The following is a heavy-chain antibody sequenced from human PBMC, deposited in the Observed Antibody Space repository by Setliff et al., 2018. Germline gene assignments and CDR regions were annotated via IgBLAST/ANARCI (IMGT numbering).Heavy chain of an antibody. J-gene: IGHJ4*02. Sequence: GASVKVSCKASGYNFPGYYLHWVRQAPGQGLEWMGWISPHTGNTQYAQDFQGRVTMTRDTSITTAYMELSSLRSSDTALYYCARRAFIETITGYCFDLWGQGTQVTVSS. CDR1: GYNFPGYY. V-gene: IGHV1-2*02. CDR3: ARRAFIETITGYCFDL. D-gene: IGHD1-20*01. CDR2: ISPHTGNT.